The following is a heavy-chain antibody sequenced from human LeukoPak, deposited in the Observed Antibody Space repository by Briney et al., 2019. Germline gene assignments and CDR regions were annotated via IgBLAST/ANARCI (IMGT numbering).Heavy chain of an antibody. CDR3: ASHRGTGYDY. Sequence: SETLSLTCTVSGGSISSYYWSWIRQPPGKGLEWIGYIYTSGSTNYNPSLKSRVTISVDTSKNQFSLKLSSVTAADTAVYYCASHRGTGYDYWGQGTLVTVSS. V-gene: IGHV4-4*09. CDR2: IYTSGST. D-gene: IGHD5-18*01. CDR1: GGSISSYY. J-gene: IGHJ4*02.